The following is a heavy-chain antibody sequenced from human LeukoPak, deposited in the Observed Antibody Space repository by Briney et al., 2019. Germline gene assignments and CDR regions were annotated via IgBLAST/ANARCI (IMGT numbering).Heavy chain of an antibody. D-gene: IGHD2-2*02. Sequence: ASVKVSCKASGYTFTGYYMHWVRQAPGQGLEWMGRINPNSGGTNYAQKFQGRVTMTRDTSISTAYMELSRLRSDDTAVYDCAALPLGDCSSTSCYIFDYWGQGTLVTVSS. V-gene: IGHV1-2*06. CDR3: AALPLGDCSSTSCYIFDY. J-gene: IGHJ4*02. CDR1: GYTFTGYY. CDR2: INPNSGGT.